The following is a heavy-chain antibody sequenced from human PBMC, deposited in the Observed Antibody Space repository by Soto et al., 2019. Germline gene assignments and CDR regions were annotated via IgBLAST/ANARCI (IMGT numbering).Heavy chain of an antibody. Sequence: EVQLVESGGGLVQPGGSLRLSCAASGFTFSSYWMSWVRQAPGKGLEWVANIKQDGSEKYYVDSVKGRFTISRDNAKNSGCLQMDSLRAEDSAVYYCARHIVVVTASYFAYWGQGTLVTVSS. CDR2: IKQDGSEK. CDR3: ARHIVVVTASYFAY. J-gene: IGHJ4*02. V-gene: IGHV3-7*01. D-gene: IGHD2-21*02. CDR1: GFTFSSYW.